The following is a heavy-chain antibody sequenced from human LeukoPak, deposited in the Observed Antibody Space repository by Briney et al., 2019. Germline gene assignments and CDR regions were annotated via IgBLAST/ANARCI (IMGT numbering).Heavy chain of an antibody. CDR1: GFTFSAYA. V-gene: IGHV3-23*01. CDR3: AREAANFDY. J-gene: IGHJ4*02. CDR2: ISGSSGST. Sequence: PGGSLRVSCAASGFTFSAYAMSWVRQAPGKGLKWVSVISGSSGSTYYADSVKGRFTISRDNSKSTLYLQMNGLRAEDTAVYYCAREAANFDYWGQGTLVTVSP.